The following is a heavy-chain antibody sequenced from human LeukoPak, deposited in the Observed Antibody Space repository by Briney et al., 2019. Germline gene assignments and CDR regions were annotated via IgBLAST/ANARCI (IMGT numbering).Heavy chain of an antibody. D-gene: IGHD3-16*01. CDR1: GFTFNSHW. Sequence: PGGSLRLSCAASGFTFNSHWMHWVRQAPGKGLVWLSRISSDGRDTGYADSVKGRFTISRDNAKNTLYLQVNSLRAEDTAVYYCARAPGGAYYYYGMDVWGQGTTVTVSS. V-gene: IGHV3-74*01. CDR3: ARAPGGAYYYYGMDV. CDR2: ISSDGRDT. J-gene: IGHJ6*02.